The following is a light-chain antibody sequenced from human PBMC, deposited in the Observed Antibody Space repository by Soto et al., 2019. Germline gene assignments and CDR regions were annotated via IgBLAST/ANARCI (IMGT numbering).Light chain of an antibody. CDR1: ISNVGSYNL. Sequence: QSVLTQPASVSGSPGQSITISCTGTISNVGSYNLVSWYQQHPGTAPKLIIYEVNKRPSGVSNRFSGSKSGNTASLTISGLQTEDEADYYCYSYEGGRVFGGGTKLTVL. CDR2: EVN. J-gene: IGLJ3*02. CDR3: YSYEGGRV. V-gene: IGLV2-23*02.